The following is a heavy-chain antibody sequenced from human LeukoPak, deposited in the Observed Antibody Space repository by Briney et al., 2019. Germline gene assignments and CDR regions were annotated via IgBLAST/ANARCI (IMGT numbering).Heavy chain of an antibody. CDR3: AGDGSSAVADY. Sequence: PSETLSLTCTVSGYSISTSYYWGWIRQPPGKGLEWIGSINYSGSTYHNPSLKSRVTMSVDTSNNQFSLKLSSVTAADTAVYYCAGDGSSAVADYWGQGTLVTVSS. V-gene: IGHV4-38-2*02. CDR2: INYSGST. D-gene: IGHD6-19*01. J-gene: IGHJ4*02. CDR1: GYSISTSYY.